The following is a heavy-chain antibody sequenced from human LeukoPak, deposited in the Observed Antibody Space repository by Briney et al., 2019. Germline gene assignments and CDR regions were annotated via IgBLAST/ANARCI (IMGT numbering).Heavy chain of an antibody. J-gene: IGHJ4*02. Sequence: SETLSLTCTVSGGSISSYYWSWIRQPPGKGLEWIGYIYYSGSTNYNPSLKSRVPISVDTSKNQFSLKLSSVTAADTAVYYCARLYSSSWYVDYWGQGTLVTVSS. D-gene: IGHD6-13*01. CDR3: ARLYSSSWYVDY. V-gene: IGHV4-59*01. CDR1: GGSISSYY. CDR2: IYYSGST.